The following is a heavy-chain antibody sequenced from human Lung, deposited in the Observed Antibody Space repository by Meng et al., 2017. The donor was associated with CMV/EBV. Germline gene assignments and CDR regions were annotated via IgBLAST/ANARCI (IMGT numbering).Heavy chain of an antibody. CDR2: ITSKIDGETT. J-gene: IGHJ4*02. Sequence: GFTVRNVWRTWVRQGPGKGLEWVGRITSKIDGETTDYAAPVKGRFTISRDDSKNTVYLQINSLKIDDTGVHNCSTFIVGATRETSDYWGQGTLVTVSS. V-gene: IGHV3-15*01. D-gene: IGHD1-26*01. CDR1: GFTVRNVW. CDR3: STFIVGATRETSDY.